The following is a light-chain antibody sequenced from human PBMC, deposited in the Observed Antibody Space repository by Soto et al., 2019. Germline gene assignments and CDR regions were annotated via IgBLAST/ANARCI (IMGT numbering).Light chain of an antibody. J-gene: IGLJ2*01. V-gene: IGLV1-44*01. CDR3: ATWDDSLNAVV. CDR1: SSNIGSNT. Sequence: QSVLTQPPSASGTPGQRVSISCSGSSSNIGSNTVNWYQQLPGTAPKLLIYSNNQRPSGVPDRFSGSKSGTSASLAISGLRSEDEADYYCATWDDSLNAVVFGGETQLTVL. CDR2: SNN.